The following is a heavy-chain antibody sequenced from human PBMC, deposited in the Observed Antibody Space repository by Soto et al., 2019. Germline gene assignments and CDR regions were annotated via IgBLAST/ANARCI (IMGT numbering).Heavy chain of an antibody. CDR3: AGRGGLAGYSSGWPPGGSRSDAFDI. Sequence: SETLSLTCAVYGGSFSGYYWSWIRQPPGKGLEWIGEINHSGSTNYNPSLKSRVTISVDTSKNQFSLKLSSVTAADTAVYYCAGRGGLAGYSSGWPPGGSRSDAFDIWGQGTMVTVSS. CDR1: GGSFSGYY. CDR2: INHSGST. D-gene: IGHD6-19*01. J-gene: IGHJ3*02. V-gene: IGHV4-34*01.